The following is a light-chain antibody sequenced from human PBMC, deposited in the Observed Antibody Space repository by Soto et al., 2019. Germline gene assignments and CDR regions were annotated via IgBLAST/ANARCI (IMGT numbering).Light chain of an antibody. CDR1: QSISNN. CDR3: LQTYSTWT. J-gene: IGKJ1*01. CDR2: AAS. Sequence: DIQMTQSPTSLSASVGDRVTVTCRASQSISNNLSWYQQKPEKAPRLLIYAASSLQSGVPSRFSGSGSGTDFTLTISSLQPEDFATYFCLQTYSTWTFGQGTKVEIK. V-gene: IGKV1-39*01.